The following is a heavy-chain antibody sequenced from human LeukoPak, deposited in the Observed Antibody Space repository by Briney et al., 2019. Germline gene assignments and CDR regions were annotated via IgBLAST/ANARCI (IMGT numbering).Heavy chain of an antibody. Sequence: PGGSLRLSCAASGFTFSSYWMHWVRQAPGKGVVWVSRINSDGSSTSYADSVKGRFTISRDNAKNTLYLQMNSLRAEDTAVYYCARTYSGEFDYWGQGTLVTVSS. D-gene: IGHD7-27*01. CDR1: GFTFSSYW. CDR2: INSDGSST. CDR3: ARTYSGEFDY. J-gene: IGHJ4*02. V-gene: IGHV3-74*01.